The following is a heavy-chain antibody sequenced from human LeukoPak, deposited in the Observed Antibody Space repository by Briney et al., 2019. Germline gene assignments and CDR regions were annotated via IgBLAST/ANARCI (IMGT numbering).Heavy chain of an antibody. V-gene: IGHV3-48*03. CDR3: ARSRYSYGYDY. J-gene: IGHJ4*02. D-gene: IGHD5-18*01. CDR1: GFTFSNYE. CDR2: ISSSGSTI. Sequence: GGSLRLSCAASGFTFSNYEMNWVRQAPGKGLEWVSYISSSGSTIYYADSVEGRYTISRDNAKNSLYLQMNSLRAEDTAVYYCARSRYSYGYDYWGQGTLVTASS.